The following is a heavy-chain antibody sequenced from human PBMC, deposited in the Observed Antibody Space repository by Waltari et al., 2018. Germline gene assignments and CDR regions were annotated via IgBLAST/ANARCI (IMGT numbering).Heavy chain of an antibody. J-gene: IGHJ4*02. CDR1: GGSFSGYY. CDR2: INHSGST. CDR3: ARGSVDYYDSSGYYYLAY. Sequence: QVQLQQWGAGLLKPSETLSLTCAVYGGSFSGYYWSWIRQPPGKGLEWIGEINHSGSTNYNPSRKSRVTISVDTSKNQFSLKLSSVTAADTAVYYCARGSVDYYDSSGYYYLAYWGQGTLVTVSS. D-gene: IGHD3-22*01. V-gene: IGHV4-34*01.